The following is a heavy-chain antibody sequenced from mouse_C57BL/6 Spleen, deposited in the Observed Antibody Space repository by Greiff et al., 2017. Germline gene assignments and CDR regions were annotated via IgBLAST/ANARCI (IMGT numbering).Heavy chain of an antibody. Sequence: EVQLQQSGAELVKPGASVKLSCTASGFNIKDYYMHWVKQRTEQGLEWIGRIDPEDGETKYAPNFQGKATITADTSSNTAYLQLSSLTSEDTAVYYCARGDWDRRYFDVWGTGTTVTVSS. CDR1: GFNIKDYY. CDR3: ARGDWDRRYFDV. J-gene: IGHJ1*03. V-gene: IGHV14-2*01. CDR2: IDPEDGET. D-gene: IGHD4-1*01.